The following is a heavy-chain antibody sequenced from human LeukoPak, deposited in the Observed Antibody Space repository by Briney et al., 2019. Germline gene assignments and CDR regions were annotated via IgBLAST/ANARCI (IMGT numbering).Heavy chain of an antibody. CDR3: AKDLMITFGGVIVGGSFDY. CDR1: GFTFSSYA. CDR2: ISGSGGST. J-gene: IGHJ4*02. V-gene: IGHV3-23*01. D-gene: IGHD3-16*02. Sequence: PGGSLRLSCAASGFTFSSYAMSWVRQAPGKGLEWVSAISGSGGSTYYADSVKGRFTISRDNSKNTLYLQMNSPRAEDTAVYYCAKDLMITFGGVIVGGSFDYWGQGTLVTVSS.